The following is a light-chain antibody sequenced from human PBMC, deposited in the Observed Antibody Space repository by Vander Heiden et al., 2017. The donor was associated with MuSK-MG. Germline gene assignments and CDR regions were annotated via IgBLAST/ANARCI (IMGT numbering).Light chain of an antibody. V-gene: IGLV2-14*01. CDR2: EVS. CDR3: SSDTSSSTLV. CDR1: SSDVGGYNY. J-gene: IGLJ1*01. Sequence: QSALTQPASVAGSPAQSTTTSTTGTSSDVGGYNYVSCHQHPPGKAPNLMFYEVSKRPSVVSSRFSGSKSGNTASLTISGLQDEDDADYYCSSDTSSSTLVFGTGTKVTVL.